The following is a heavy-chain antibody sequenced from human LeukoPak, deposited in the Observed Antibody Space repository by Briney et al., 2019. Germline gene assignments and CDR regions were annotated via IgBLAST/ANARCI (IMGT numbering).Heavy chain of an antibody. D-gene: IGHD4-17*01. CDR3: ARPVYGDYEQFDY. V-gene: IGHV4-61*02. CDR2: IYTSGST. Sequence: SQTLSLTCTVSGGSISSGSYYWSWIRQPAGKGLEWIGRIYTSGSTYYNPSLKSRVTISVDTSKNQFSLKLSSVTAADTAVYYCARPVYGDYEQFDYWGQGTLVTVSS. CDR1: GGSISSGSYY. J-gene: IGHJ4*02.